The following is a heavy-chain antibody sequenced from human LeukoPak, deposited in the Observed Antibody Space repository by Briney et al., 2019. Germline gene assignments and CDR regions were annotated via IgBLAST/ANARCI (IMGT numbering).Heavy chain of an antibody. J-gene: IGHJ4*02. CDR3: ARSYDFWSGYPPFDY. D-gene: IGHD3-3*01. V-gene: IGHV4-38-2*02. CDR2: IYHSGIT. Sequence: SETLSLTCTVSGYSITSGYYWGWIRQPPGKGREWIGSIYHSGITYSNPSLKSRVTISVDTSRNQFSLKLSSVTAADTAVYYCARSYDFWSGYPPFDYWGQGTLVTVSS. CDR1: GYSITSGYY.